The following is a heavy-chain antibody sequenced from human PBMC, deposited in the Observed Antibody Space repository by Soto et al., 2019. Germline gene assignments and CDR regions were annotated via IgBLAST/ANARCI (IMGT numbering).Heavy chain of an antibody. CDR1: GASVSTNGYT. Sequence: QLRLQESGSRLVKPSQTLSLTCAISGASVSTNGYTWTWIPQQPGKGLEWIGYIYPRGATNYNPSIKGRFRISLAPSRNRFSLNVITAAAADTAVYYCARAVFSSVVYFDLWGKGTTVTVSS. CDR3: ARAVFSSVVYFDL. J-gene: IGHJ6*03. D-gene: IGHD3-10*01. CDR2: IYPRGAT. V-gene: IGHV4-30-2*01.